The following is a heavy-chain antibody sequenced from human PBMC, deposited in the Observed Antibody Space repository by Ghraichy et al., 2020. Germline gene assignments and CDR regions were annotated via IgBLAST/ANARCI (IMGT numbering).Heavy chain of an antibody. D-gene: IGHD3-3*01. Sequence: ASVKVSCKASGYTFTSYDINWVRQATGQGLEWMGWMNPNSGNTGYAQKFQGRVTMTRNTSISTAYMELSSLRSEDTAVYYCARARYYDFWSGYYYGDAPYYFDYWGQGTLLPVSS. CDR1: GYTFTSYD. J-gene: IGHJ4*02. CDR2: MNPNSGNT. CDR3: ARARYYDFWSGYYYGDAPYYFDY. V-gene: IGHV1-8*01.